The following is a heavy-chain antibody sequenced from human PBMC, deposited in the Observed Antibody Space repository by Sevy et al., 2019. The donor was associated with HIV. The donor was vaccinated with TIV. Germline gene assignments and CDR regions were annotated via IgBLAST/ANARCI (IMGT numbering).Heavy chain of an antibody. CDR3: TTVGLRYYSGSSSYQGDWFDP. Sequence: ASVKVSCKVSGYTITKLSIHWVRQAPGKGLEWMGEFAPQYGETIYAQRFQGRLTMTEDTSPDTAFMELSSLTSEDTAIYYCTTVGLRYYSGSSSYQGDWFDPWGQGTLVTVSS. CDR2: FAPQYGET. V-gene: IGHV1-24*01. CDR1: GYTITKLS. D-gene: IGHD2-15*01. J-gene: IGHJ5*02.